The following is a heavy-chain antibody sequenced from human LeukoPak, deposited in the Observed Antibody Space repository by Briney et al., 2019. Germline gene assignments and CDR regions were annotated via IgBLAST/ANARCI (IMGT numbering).Heavy chain of an antibody. J-gene: IGHJ6*02. D-gene: IGHD1-20*01. CDR1: GFTVSSNY. CDR3: ARDVYNWNPYGMDV. V-gene: IGHV3-66*01. CDR2: IYRGGST. Sequence: GGSLRLSCAASGFTVSSNYMIWVRQAPGKGLEWVSVIYRGGSTYYADSVKGRFNISRDNSTNTLHLQMNSLRAEDTAVYYCARDVYNWNPYGMDVWGQGTTVTVSS.